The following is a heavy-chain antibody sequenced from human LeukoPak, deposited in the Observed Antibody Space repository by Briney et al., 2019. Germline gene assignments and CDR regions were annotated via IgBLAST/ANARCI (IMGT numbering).Heavy chain of an antibody. V-gene: IGHV3-48*03. CDR2: ISSSGSTI. Sequence: PGGSLRLSCAASGFTFSSYEVNWVRQAPGKGLEWVSYISSSGSTIYYADSVKGRYTISRDNAKNSLYLQMNSLRDEDTAVYYCARAPMGYCSSTSCYSSYFDYWGQGTLVTVSS. CDR3: ARAPMGYCSSTSCYSSYFDY. D-gene: IGHD2-2*01. J-gene: IGHJ4*02. CDR1: GFTFSSYE.